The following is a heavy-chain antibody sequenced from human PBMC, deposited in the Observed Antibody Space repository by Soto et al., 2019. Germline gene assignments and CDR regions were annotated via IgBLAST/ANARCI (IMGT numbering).Heavy chain of an antibody. D-gene: IGHD5-18*01. CDR1: GFTFSSYS. Sequence: LRLSCAASGFTFSSYSMNWCRQAPGKGLGWGSSISSSSSYIYYADSVKGRFTISRDNAKNSLYLQMNSLRAEDTAVYYCARDRQYVDIAMGTDYWGQGTLVTVSS. J-gene: IGHJ4*02. CDR2: ISSSSSYI. V-gene: IGHV3-21*04. CDR3: ARDRQYVDIAMGTDY.